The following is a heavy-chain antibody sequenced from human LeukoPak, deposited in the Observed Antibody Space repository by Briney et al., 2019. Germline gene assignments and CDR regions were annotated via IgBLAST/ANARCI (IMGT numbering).Heavy chain of an antibody. V-gene: IGHV4-34*01. Sequence: PSETLSLTCAVYGGSFSGYYWSWIRQPPGKGLEWIGEIHQSGRTNYNPSLKSRVTISVDTSKNQFSLNLNSVTAADTAVYYCARFYFDSAPAAFDIWGQGTTVTVSS. CDR1: GGSFSGYY. J-gene: IGHJ3*02. CDR3: ARFYFDSAPAAFDI. D-gene: IGHD3-22*01. CDR2: IHQSGRT.